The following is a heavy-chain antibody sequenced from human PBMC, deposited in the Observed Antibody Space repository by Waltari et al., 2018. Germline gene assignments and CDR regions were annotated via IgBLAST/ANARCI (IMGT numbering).Heavy chain of an antibody. D-gene: IGHD1-7*01. V-gene: IGHV3-30*02. J-gene: IGHJ4*02. CDR3: AKDRALELRTPPDY. CDR2: IRYDGSNK. CDR1: GFTFSSYG. Sequence: QVQLVESGGGVVQPGGSLRLSCAASGFTFSSYGMHWVRQAPGKGLEWVAFIRYDGSNKYYADSGKGRFTISRDNSKNTLYLQMNSLRAEDTAVYYCAKDRALELRTPPDYWGQGTLVTVSS.